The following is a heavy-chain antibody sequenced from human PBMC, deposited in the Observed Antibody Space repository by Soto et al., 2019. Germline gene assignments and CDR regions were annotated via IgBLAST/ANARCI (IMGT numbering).Heavy chain of an antibody. CDR2: IDGDDDK. CDR1: GFSLSTSGMC. Sequence: SGPTLVNPTQTLTLTCTFSGFSLSTSGMCVSWIRQPPGKAMEWLALIDGDDDKYYSTSLKTRLPISKDTSKNQVVHTMTNMDPVDTATYYFARTSRDFAFWSGYPANYGMDVWGQGTTVTVS. J-gene: IGHJ6*02. CDR3: ARTSRDFAFWSGYPANYGMDV. V-gene: IGHV2-70*01. D-gene: IGHD3-3*01.